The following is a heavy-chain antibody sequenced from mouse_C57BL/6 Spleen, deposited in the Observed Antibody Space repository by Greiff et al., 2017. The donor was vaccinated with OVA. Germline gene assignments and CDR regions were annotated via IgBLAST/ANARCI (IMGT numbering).Heavy chain of an antibody. J-gene: IGHJ3*01. CDR3: ASYDYDWFAY. V-gene: IGHV5-6*01. Sequence: EVNLVESGGDLVKPGGSLKLSCAASGFTFSSYGMSWVRQTPDKRLEWVATISSGGSYTYYPDSVKGRFTISRDNAKNTLYLQMSSLKSEDTAMYYCASYDYDWFAYWGQGTLVTVSA. CDR2: ISSGGSYT. CDR1: GFTFSSYG. D-gene: IGHD2-4*01.